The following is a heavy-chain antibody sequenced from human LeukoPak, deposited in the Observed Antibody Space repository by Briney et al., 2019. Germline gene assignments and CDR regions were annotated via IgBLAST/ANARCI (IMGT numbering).Heavy chain of an antibody. Sequence: SETLSLTCTVSGGSISNSYYYWGWIRQPPGTGLEWIGSLHYSGSTYYNPSLKSRVTISVDTSKNQFSLKLSSVTAADTAVYYCAGQYYGSGSYSHNWFDPWGQGTLVTVSS. D-gene: IGHD3-10*01. V-gene: IGHV4-39*01. CDR1: GGSISNSYYY. J-gene: IGHJ5*02. CDR2: LHYSGST. CDR3: AGQYYGSGSYSHNWFDP.